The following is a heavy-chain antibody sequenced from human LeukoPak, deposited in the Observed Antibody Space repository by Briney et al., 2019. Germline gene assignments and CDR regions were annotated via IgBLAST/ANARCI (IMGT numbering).Heavy chain of an antibody. CDR1: GFTFRSYA. J-gene: IGHJ4*02. V-gene: IGHV3-74*03. Sequence: PGGSLRLSCVASGFTFRSYAMYWVRQAAGKGRVWVSRVQSDGSGAMYADSVMGRFTISRDNAKNTLYLQMDSLTAEDTAVYFCARAQVGAPTDYWGPGTLVTVSS. D-gene: IGHD1-26*01. CDR3: ARAQVGAPTDY. CDR2: VQSDGSGA.